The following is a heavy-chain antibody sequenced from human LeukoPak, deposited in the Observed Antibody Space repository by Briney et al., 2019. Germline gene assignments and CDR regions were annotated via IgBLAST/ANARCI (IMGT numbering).Heavy chain of an antibody. CDR1: GFTFSSYG. D-gene: IGHD3-16*01. CDR3: ARDLGVEYYFDY. J-gene: IGHJ4*02. V-gene: IGHV3-33*01. Sequence: GGSLRLSCAASGFTFSSYGMHWVRQAPGKGLEWVAVIWSDGSNKYYADSVKGRFTISRDNSKNTLYLQMNSLRAEDTAVYYCARDLGVEYYFDYWGQGTLVTVSS. CDR2: IWSDGSNK.